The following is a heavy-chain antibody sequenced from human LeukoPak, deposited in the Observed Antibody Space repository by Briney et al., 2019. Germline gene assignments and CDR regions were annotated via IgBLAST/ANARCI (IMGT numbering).Heavy chain of an antibody. CDR1: GGSISSTNW. Sequence: SETLCLTCDVSGGSISSTNWWNWVRQPPGKGLEWIGEIYHSGSTNYKPSLESRVTISVDKSKNQFSLKLNSVTAADTAVYYCARQTLDAFDIWGQGTMVTVSS. V-gene: IGHV4-4*02. CDR3: ARQTLDAFDI. J-gene: IGHJ3*02. CDR2: IYHSGST.